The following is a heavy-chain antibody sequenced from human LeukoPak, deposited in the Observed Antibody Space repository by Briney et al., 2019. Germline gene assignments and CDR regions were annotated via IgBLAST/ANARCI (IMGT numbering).Heavy chain of an antibody. D-gene: IGHD6-19*01. J-gene: IGHJ4*02. V-gene: IGHV3-7*01. CDR1: GFTFTTNW. CDR2: INQDGSEK. Sequence: AGGSLRLSCAASGFTFTTNWMTWVRQAPGKGLEWVATINQDGSEKYYVDSVKGRFTISRDNAKNSLYLQMNSLRAEDTAVYYCARESAVAGKFDYWGQGTLVTVSS. CDR3: ARESAVAGKFDY.